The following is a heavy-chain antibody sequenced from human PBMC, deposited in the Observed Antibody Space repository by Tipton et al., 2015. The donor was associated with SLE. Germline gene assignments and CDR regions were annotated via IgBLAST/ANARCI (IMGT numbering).Heavy chain of an antibody. CDR1: GGSIRGYY. D-gene: IGHD5-24*01. J-gene: IGHJ4*02. CDR3: ARLAGYNHLDY. V-gene: IGHV4-59*12. Sequence: TLSLTCTVYGGSIRGYYWSWIRQSPAKGLEYIGYIYDIGSTSYNPSLQSRVTISIDMSKNQFSLKLSSVTAADTAVYYCARLAGYNHLDYWGQGTLVSVSS. CDR2: IYDIGST.